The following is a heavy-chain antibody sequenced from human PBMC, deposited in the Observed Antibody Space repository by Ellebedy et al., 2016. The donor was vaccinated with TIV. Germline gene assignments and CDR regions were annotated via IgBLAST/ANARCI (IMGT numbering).Heavy chain of an antibody. D-gene: IGHD3-9*01. CDR3: ARGPLDYDILTGDFDY. J-gene: IGHJ4*02. CDR1: GGSISSSSYY. Sequence: GSLRLSXTVSGGSISSSSYYWGWIRQPPGKGLEWIGEINHSGSTNYNPSLKSRVTISVDTSKNQFSLKLSSVTAADTAVYYCARGPLDYDILTGDFDYWGQGTLVTVSS. CDR2: INHSGST. V-gene: IGHV4-39*07.